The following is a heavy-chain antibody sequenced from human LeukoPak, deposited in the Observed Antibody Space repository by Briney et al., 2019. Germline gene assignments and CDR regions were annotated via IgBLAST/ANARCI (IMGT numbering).Heavy chain of an antibody. V-gene: IGHV4-39*01. CDR2: IYYSGST. Sequence: SETLSLTCTVSGGSISSSSYYWGWIRQPPGRGLEWIGSIYYSGSTYYNPSLQSRVTISVDTSKNQFSLKLNSVTAADTAVYYCARLPWGSYTGDYWGQGTLVTVSS. D-gene: IGHD1-26*01. CDR1: GGSISSSSYY. CDR3: ARLPWGSYTGDY. J-gene: IGHJ4*02.